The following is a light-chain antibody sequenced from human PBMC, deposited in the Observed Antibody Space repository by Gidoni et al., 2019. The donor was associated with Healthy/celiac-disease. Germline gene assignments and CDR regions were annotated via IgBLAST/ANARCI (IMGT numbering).Light chain of an antibody. V-gene: IGKV3-20*01. J-gene: IGKJ1*01. CDR1: QSVRSSY. CDR2: GTS. CDR3: QQYVSSLWT. Sequence: EIVLTQSPGTLSLSPGERATLSCRASQSVRSSYLAWFQQKPAQAPRLLIYGTSSRATGIPDRFSGSGSGTDFTLTINRLEPEDFAVYYCQQYVSSLWTFGQGTKVEIK.